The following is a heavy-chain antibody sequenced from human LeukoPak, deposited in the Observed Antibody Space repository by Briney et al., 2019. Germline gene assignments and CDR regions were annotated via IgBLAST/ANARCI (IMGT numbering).Heavy chain of an antibody. J-gene: IGHJ4*02. CDR1: GFTFSNAW. CDR3: ARGVHCSGGSCYSFDY. D-gene: IGHD2-15*01. V-gene: IGHV4-59*01. Sequence: GSLRLSCAASGFTFSNAWMSWIRQPPGKGLEWIGYIYYSGSTNYNPSLKSRVTISKDTSKNQFSLNVNSVTAGDTALYYCARGVHCSGGSCYSFDYWGQGTLVTVSS. CDR2: IYYSGST.